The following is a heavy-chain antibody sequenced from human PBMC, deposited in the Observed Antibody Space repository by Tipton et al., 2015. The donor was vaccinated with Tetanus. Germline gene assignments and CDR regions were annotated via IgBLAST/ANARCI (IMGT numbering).Heavy chain of an antibody. CDR3: ARGPACCGDDCPSRGGVFDV. V-gene: IGHV4-59*11. CDR2: IFYSGRT. Sequence: LRLSCTVSRGSINKHYWSWIRQSPGKGLEWIAYIFYSGRTNYNPSLKSRVTISVDTARNQFSLKLTSVSAADTALYYCARGPACCGDDCPSRGGVFDVWSPGTLITVSS. CDR1: RGSINKHY. J-gene: IGHJ3*01. D-gene: IGHD2-21*02.